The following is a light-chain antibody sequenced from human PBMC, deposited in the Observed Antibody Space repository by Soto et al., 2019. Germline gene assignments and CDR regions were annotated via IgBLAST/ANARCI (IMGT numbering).Light chain of an antibody. V-gene: IGKV3-11*01. J-gene: IGKJ2*01. CDR3: QQYSTLPHT. CDR2: DAS. Sequence: EIVLTQSPATLSLSPGERATLSCRASQSVRSFLAWYQQKPGQAPRLLIYDASNRATGVPGRFSGSGSGTDFTLTISRLEPEDFVVYYCQQYSTLPHTFGQGTKLEVK. CDR1: QSVRSF.